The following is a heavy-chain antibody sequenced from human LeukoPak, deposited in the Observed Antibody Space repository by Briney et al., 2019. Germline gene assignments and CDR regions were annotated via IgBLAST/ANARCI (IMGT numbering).Heavy chain of an antibody. CDR2: ISAGGSST. J-gene: IGHJ5*02. Sequence: GGSLRLSCAASRLTFSNYAMTCVRQAPGKGLECVSPISAGGSSTYYADSVKGRFTISTDNSKSTVYLQMDSLRAEDTAVYYCAKDTGKYRDYDLNWFDPWGQGTLVTVSS. CDR1: RLTFSNYA. V-gene: IGHV3-23*01. CDR3: AKDTGKYRDYDLNWFDP. D-gene: IGHD4-17*01.